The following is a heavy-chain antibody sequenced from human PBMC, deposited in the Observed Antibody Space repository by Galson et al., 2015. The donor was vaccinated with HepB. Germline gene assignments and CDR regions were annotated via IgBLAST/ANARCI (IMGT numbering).Heavy chain of an antibody. J-gene: IGHJ6*02. CDR3: VRVGRWVRDWLDGMDV. CDR2: IKQDGSGE. Sequence: SLRLSCAGSGLTFSNYWMSWVRQAPGKGLEWVANIKQDGSGEYYVDSVRGRFTISGDNAENSLYLQMNSLRAEDTAVYYCVRVGRWVRDWLDGMDVWGQGTLVTVSS. D-gene: IGHD3-9*01. V-gene: IGHV3-7*03. CDR1: GLTFSNYW.